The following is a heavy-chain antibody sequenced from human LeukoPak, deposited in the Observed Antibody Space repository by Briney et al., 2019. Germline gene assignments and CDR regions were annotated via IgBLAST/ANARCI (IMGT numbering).Heavy chain of an antibody. J-gene: IGHJ6*02. Sequence: GGSLRLSCAASGFTFSSYWMNWPRQAPGKGLEWLASINHNGNVNYYVYSVKGRFTISRDNAKNSLYLQMSNLRAEDTAVYFCARGGGLDVWGQGATVTVSS. V-gene: IGHV3-7*03. CDR1: GFTFSSYW. D-gene: IGHD3-16*01. CDR3: ARGGGLDV. CDR2: INHNGNVN.